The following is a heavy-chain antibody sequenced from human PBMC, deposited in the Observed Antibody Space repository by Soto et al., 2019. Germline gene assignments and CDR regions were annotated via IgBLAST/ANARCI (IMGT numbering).Heavy chain of an antibody. CDR3: AREGGPYYFASGTYYSVRRAFDI. CDR1: GGSISSGGYS. V-gene: IGHV4-30-2*06. CDR2: TYQSGSA. J-gene: IGHJ3*02. Sequence: SETLSLTCTVSGGSISSGGYSWTWLRQSPGKGLEWIGYTYQSGSAFYNPSLKSRVTISVDRSKNQFSLNLTSVTAADTAVYYCAREGGPYYFASGTYYSVRRAFDIWGQGSMVTVSS. D-gene: IGHD3-10*01.